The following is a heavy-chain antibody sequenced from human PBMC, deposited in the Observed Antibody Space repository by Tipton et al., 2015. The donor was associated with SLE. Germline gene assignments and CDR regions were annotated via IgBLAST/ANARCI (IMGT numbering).Heavy chain of an antibody. D-gene: IGHD4-17*01. V-gene: IGHV3-30*02. J-gene: IGHJ3*02. CDR1: GFTFSSYG. Sequence: GSLRLSCAASGFTFSSYGMHWVRQAPGKGLEWVAFIRYDGSNKYYADSVKGRFTISRDNSKNTLYLQMNSLRAEDTAVYYCATDGRGLYGDRTSSAFDIWGQGTMVTVSS. CDR3: ATDGRGLYGDRTSSAFDI. CDR2: IRYDGSNK.